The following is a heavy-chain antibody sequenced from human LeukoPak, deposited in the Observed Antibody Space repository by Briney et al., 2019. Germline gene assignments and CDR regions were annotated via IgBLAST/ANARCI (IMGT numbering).Heavy chain of an antibody. Sequence: PSETLSLTCTVSGGSISSSSYYWGWIRQPPGKGLEWIGSIYYSGSTYYNPSLKSRVTISVDTSKNQFSLKLSSVTAADTAVYYCARDHPPPYYYGSGSSRGDFDYWGQGTLVTISS. V-gene: IGHV4-39*07. CDR2: IYYSGST. J-gene: IGHJ4*02. D-gene: IGHD3-10*01. CDR1: GGSISSSSYY. CDR3: ARDHPPPYYYGSGSSRGDFDY.